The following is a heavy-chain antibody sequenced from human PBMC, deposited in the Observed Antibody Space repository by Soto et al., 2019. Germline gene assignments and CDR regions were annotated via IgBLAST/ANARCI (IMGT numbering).Heavy chain of an antibody. CDR3: ARGNWNDVAYFDY. D-gene: IGHD1-20*01. Sequence: QVQLVQSGAEVKKPGSSVKVSCKASGGTFSSYTISWVRQAPGQGLEWMGRIIPILGIANYAQKFQGRVTITADKSTSTAYMELSSLRSEDTAVYYCARGNWNDVAYFDYWGQGTLVTVSS. CDR2: IIPILGIA. V-gene: IGHV1-69*02. J-gene: IGHJ4*02. CDR1: GGTFSSYT.